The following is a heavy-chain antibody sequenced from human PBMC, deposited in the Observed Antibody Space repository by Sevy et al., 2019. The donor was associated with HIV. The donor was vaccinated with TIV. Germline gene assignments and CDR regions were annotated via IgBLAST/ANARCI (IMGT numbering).Heavy chain of an antibody. D-gene: IGHD3-10*01. CDR3: ARDAVAVVRGVMISGGMDV. CDR2: INPNSGDT. J-gene: IGHJ6*02. Sequence: ASVKVSCKASGYTFTGYYMHWVRQAPGQGLEWMGWINPNSGDTNYAQKFQGRVTMTRDTSISTAYMELSRLRSDDTAVYYCARDAVAVVRGVMISGGMDVWGQGTTVTVSS. CDR1: GYTFTGYY. V-gene: IGHV1-2*02.